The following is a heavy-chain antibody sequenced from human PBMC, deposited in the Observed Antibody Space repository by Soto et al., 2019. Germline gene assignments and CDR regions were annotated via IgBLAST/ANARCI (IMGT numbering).Heavy chain of an antibody. CDR2: INSDGSST. Sequence: GGSLRLSCAASGFTFRSYWMQWVRQAPGKGLVWVSWINSDGSSTSYADSVKGRFTISRDNAKNTLYPQMNSLRAEDTAAYYCASGGSSLNFDSWGQGTLVTVSS. D-gene: IGHD6-6*01. V-gene: IGHV3-74*01. CDR3: ASGGSSLNFDS. CDR1: GFTFRSYW. J-gene: IGHJ4*02.